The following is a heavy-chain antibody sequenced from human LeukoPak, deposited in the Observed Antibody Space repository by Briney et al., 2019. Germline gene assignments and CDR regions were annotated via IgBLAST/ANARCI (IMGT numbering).Heavy chain of an antibody. D-gene: IGHD5-12*01. J-gene: IGHJ3*02. Sequence: GGSLRLSCAASGFTFSSYSMNWVGQAPGKGREGVSYISSSSSTIYYADSVKGRFTISRDNAKNSLYLQMNSLRAEDTAVYYCARDLYVDIVATIPDAFDIWGQGTMVTVSS. CDR2: ISSSSSTI. V-gene: IGHV3-48*01. CDR3: ARDLYVDIVATIPDAFDI. CDR1: GFTFSSYS.